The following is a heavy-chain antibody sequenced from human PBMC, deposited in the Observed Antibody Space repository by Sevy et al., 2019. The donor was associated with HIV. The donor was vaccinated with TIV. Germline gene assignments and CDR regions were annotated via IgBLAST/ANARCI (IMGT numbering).Heavy chain of an antibody. D-gene: IGHD4-4*01. CDR2: IWHDGSNK. V-gene: IGHV3-30*02. CDR1: GFTFNFHG. Sequence: GGPLRLSAAASGFTFNFHGMHWFRQAPGKGLEWVEFIWHDGSNKYMADSVKGRFTISRDNSKNTLFLQMNSLTVEDTAVYYCARETDNSARWLDPWGQGTLVTVSS. J-gene: IGHJ5*02. CDR3: ARETDNSARWLDP.